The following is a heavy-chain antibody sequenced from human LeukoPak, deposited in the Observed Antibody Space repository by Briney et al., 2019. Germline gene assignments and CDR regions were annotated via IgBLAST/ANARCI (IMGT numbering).Heavy chain of an antibody. CDR3: ASNYGTYYYYGMDV. V-gene: IGHV4-34*01. J-gene: IGHJ6*02. CDR2: INHSGST. D-gene: IGHD3-10*01. CDR1: GGSFSGYY. Sequence: PSETLSLTCAVYGGSFSGYYWSWIRQPPGKGLEWIGEINHSGSTNYNPSLKSRVTISVDTSKNQFSLKLSSVTAADTAVYYCASNYGTYYYYGMDVWGQGTTVTVSS.